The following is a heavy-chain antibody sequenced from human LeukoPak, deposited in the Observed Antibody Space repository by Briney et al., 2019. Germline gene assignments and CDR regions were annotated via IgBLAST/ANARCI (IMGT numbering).Heavy chain of an antibody. V-gene: IGHV3-43*01. CDR2: ISWDGGST. J-gene: IGHJ4*02. CDR1: GFTSDDYT. CDR3: ARDWALDY. Sequence: GGSLRLSCAASGFTSDDYTMHWVRQAPGKGLEWVSLISWDGGSTYYADSVKGRFTISRDNAKNSLYLQTNSLRAEDTGVYYCARDWALDYWGQGTLVTVSS. D-gene: IGHD3-3*02.